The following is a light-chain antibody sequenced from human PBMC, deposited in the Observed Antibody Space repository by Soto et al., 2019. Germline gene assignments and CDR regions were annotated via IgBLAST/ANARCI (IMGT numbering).Light chain of an antibody. Sequence: QSVLTQPASVSGSPGQSITNSCTGTSSDVGAYNFVSWHQQHPGKAPKLMIYNVYDRPSGISYRFSGSKSGNTASLTISGLQGEDEADYYCSAYTVSRTYVFGTGTKSPS. CDR2: NVY. V-gene: IGLV2-14*03. J-gene: IGLJ1*01. CDR1: SSDVGAYNF. CDR3: SAYTVSRTYV.